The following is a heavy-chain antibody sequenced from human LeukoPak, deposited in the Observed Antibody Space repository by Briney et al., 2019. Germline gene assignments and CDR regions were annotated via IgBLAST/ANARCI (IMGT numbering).Heavy chain of an antibody. J-gene: IGHJ4*02. V-gene: IGHV4-39*01. D-gene: IGHD2-8*01. CDR1: GGSISSSSYY. CDR2: IYYSGST. Sequence: SETLSLTCTVSGGSISSSSYYWGWIRQPPGKGLEWIGSIYYSGSTYYNPSLKSRVTISVDTSKNQFSLELSSVTAADTAVYYCARQVLMVYAVYFDYWGQGTLVTVSS. CDR3: ARQVLMVYAVYFDY.